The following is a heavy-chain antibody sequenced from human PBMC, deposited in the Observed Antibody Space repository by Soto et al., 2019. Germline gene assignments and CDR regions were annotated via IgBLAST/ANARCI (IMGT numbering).Heavy chain of an antibody. D-gene: IGHD4-17*01. CDR2: IIPIFGTA. Sequence: ASVKVSCKASGGTFSSYAISWVRQAPGQGLEWMGGIIPIFGTANYAQKFQGRVTITADESTSTAYMELSSLRSEDTAVYYCARGLMTTPVSYYYYYGMDVWGQGTTVTVSS. V-gene: IGHV1-69*13. J-gene: IGHJ6*02. CDR3: ARGLMTTPVSYYYYYGMDV. CDR1: GGTFSSYA.